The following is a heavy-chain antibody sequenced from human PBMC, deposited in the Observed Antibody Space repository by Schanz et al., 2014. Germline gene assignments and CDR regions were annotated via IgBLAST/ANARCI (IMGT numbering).Heavy chain of an antibody. CDR1: GFTFSSNH. J-gene: IGHJ4*02. D-gene: IGHD1-1*01. CDR2: IATSSSTR. CDR3: ARAHGNNWYGKGLDY. Sequence: VQLVESGGGVVQPGRSLRLSCAASGFTFSSNHMSWVRQAPGKGLEWVSYIATSSSTRHYADSVKGRVTISRDNAKNSVSLQMRRLRVEDTAVYFCARAHGNNWYGKGLDYWGQGTQVTVSS. V-gene: IGHV3-48*01.